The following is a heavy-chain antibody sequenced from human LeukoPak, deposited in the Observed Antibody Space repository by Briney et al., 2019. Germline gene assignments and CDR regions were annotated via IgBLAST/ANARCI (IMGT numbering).Heavy chain of an antibody. J-gene: IGHJ4*02. D-gene: IGHD5-12*01. CDR3: ARDPTQWLRYGHFDY. V-gene: IGHV3-21*01. Sequence: GGSLRLSCAASGFTFSSYAMSWVRQAPGKGLEWVSSINNVASHIYYADSVKGRFTISRDNAKNSLYLQMNSLRAEDTAVYYCARDPTQWLRYGHFDYWGQGTLVTVSS. CDR2: INNVASHI. CDR1: GFTFSSYA.